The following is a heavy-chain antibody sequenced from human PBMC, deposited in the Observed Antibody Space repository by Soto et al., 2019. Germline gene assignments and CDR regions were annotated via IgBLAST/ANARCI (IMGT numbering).Heavy chain of an antibody. J-gene: IGHJ3*02. Sequence: EVQLVESGGGLVQPGGSLRLSCAASGFTVSSNYMSWVRQAPGKGLEWVSVIYSGGSTYYADSVKGRFTISRDNSNNTLYLQMNSLRAEDTAVYYCARGACTNGVCCRLPVAFDIWGQGTMVTVSS. D-gene: IGHD2-8*01. CDR3: ARGACTNGVCCRLPVAFDI. CDR1: GFTVSSNY. CDR2: IYSGGST. V-gene: IGHV3-66*01.